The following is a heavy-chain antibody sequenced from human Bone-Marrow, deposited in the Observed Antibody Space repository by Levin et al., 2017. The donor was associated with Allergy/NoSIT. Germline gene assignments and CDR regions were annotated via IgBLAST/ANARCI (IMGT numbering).Heavy chain of an antibody. CDR2: INQDESEK. CDR1: GFRFSGYW. V-gene: IGHV3-7*01. CDR3: VREGVGALNFDY. J-gene: IGHJ4*02. Sequence: ASVKVSCAASGFRFSGYWLSWVRQAPGKGLEWVANINQDESEKYYVDSVAGRFTLSRDNSKNIVYLQMTSLRAEDTAVYYCVREGVGALNFDYWGQGALVTVSS. D-gene: IGHD3-10*01.